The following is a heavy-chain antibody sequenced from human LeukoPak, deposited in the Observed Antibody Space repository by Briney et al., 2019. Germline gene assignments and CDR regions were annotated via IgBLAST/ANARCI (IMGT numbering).Heavy chain of an antibody. D-gene: IGHD3-10*01. CDR3: ARGGTMVLWFDP. J-gene: IGHJ5*02. CDR2: IWYDGSNK. Sequence: PGRSLRLSCAASGFTFSSYGMHWVRQAPGKGLEWVAVIWYDGSNKYYADSVKGRFTISRDNSKNTLYLQMNSLRAEDTAVYYCARGGTMVLWFDPWGQGTLVTVSS. CDR1: GFTFSSYG. V-gene: IGHV3-33*01.